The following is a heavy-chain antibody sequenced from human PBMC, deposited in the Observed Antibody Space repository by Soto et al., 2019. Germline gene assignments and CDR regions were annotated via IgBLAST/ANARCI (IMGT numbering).Heavy chain of an antibody. V-gene: IGHV3-30*18. Sequence: PGGSLRLSCAASGFTLSNYGMHWVRQAPGKGLEWMALISSDGSNEYYVDSVKGRFTISRHNSKNTLYLQMNSLRVEDTAVYYCAKDWDYVVPVRYYFYGMDVWGQGTTVTVS. J-gene: IGHJ6*02. D-gene: IGHD2-2*01. CDR3: AKDWDYVVPVRYYFYGMDV. CDR1: GFTLSNYG. CDR2: ISSDGSNE.